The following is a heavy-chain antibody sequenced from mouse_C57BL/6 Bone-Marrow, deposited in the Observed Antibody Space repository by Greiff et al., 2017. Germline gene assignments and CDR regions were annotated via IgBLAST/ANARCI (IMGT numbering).Heavy chain of an antibody. CDR1: GFNIKDDY. CDR2: IDPENGDT. V-gene: IGHV14-4*01. CDR3: TTIRLGGFAY. Sequence: VQLQQSGAELVRPGASVKLSCTASGFNIKDDYMHWVKQRPEQGLEWIGWIDPENGDTEYASKFQGKATITADTSSNTAYLQLSSLTSEDTAVYYCTTIRLGGFAYWGQGTLVTVSA. D-gene: IGHD3-3*01. J-gene: IGHJ3*01.